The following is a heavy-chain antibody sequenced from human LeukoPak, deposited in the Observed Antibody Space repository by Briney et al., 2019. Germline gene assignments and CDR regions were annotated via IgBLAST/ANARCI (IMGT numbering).Heavy chain of an antibody. CDR1: DGSISSTYY. J-gene: IGHJ5*02. D-gene: IGHD6-13*01. CDR2: IYSGRT. CDR3: ARRDASGYSSSWYVIDP. V-gene: IGHV4-4*09. Sequence: SETLSLTCTVSDGSISSTYYWNWLRQAPGKRLEWIGYIYSGRTHYNPSLESRVSISIDTSKNQFSLNLRSVTAADTAVYYCARRDASGYSSSWYVIDPWGQGTLVTVSS.